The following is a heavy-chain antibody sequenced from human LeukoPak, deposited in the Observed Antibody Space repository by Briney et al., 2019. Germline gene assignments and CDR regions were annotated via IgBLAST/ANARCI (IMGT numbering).Heavy chain of an antibody. CDR3: ARVVAATLWSRYYYYMDV. J-gene: IGHJ6*03. CDR2: IYTSGST. V-gene: IGHV4-4*07. CDR1: GGSISSYY. Sequence: SETLSLTCTVSGGSISSYYWSWIRQPAGKGLEWIGRIYTSGSTNYNPSLKSRVTMSVDTSKNQFSLKLSSVTAADTAVYYCARVVAATLWSRYYYYMDVWGKGTTVTISS. D-gene: IGHD2-15*01.